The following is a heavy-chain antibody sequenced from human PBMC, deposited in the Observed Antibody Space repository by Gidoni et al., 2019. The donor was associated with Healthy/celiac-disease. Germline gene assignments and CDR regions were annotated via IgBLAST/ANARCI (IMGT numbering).Heavy chain of an antibody. CDR1: GFTFSSYS. Sequence: EFQLVESGGGLVKPGGSLRLSCAASGFTFSSYSMNWVRPAPGKWLEWVSSISSSISNTSYADSVKGRFTSSRDNAKNSWDLQMNSLRAEETAVYYCARDSGDYDSSGYSFDYWGQGTLVTVSS. D-gene: IGHD3-22*01. J-gene: IGHJ4*02. V-gene: IGHV3-21*01. CDR2: ISSSISNT. CDR3: ARDSGDYDSSGYSFDY.